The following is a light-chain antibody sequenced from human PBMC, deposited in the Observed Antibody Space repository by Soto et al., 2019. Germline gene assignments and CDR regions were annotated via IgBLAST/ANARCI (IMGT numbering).Light chain of an antibody. CDR3: QQGNSFPLT. J-gene: IGKJ4*01. Sequence: DIQMTQSPSSVSASVGDRVTITCRASQDISSWLAWYQQKPGKDPKFLIYDASILQSGVTSRFSGSGSGTDFTLTISSLQPEDFATYYCQQGNSFPLTFGGGTKVEIK. CDR1: QDISSW. CDR2: DAS. V-gene: IGKV1-12*01.